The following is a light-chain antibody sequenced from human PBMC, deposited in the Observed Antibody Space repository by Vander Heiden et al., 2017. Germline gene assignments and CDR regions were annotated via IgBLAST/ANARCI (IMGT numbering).Light chain of an antibody. CDR1: KLGDNY. CDR2: QDN. V-gene: IGLV3-1*01. CDR3: QAWDRSTVV. J-gene: IGLJ2*01. Sequence: SYELTQPPSVSVSPGQTASVTCSGDKLGDNYACWYQQKPGQSPMLVIYQDNKRPSGIPERFSGSNSGNTATLTISGTQTMDEADYYCQAWDRSTVVFGGGTKVTVL.